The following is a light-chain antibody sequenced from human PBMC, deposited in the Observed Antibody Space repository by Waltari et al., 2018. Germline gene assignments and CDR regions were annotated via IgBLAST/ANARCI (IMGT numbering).Light chain of an antibody. J-gene: IGKJ4*01. CDR2: GAS. Sequence: DIQMTQSPSSLAASVGDRVTITCRASQGISKFLAWFRQKPGKAPESLIYGASSLQSGVPSRVSGSGSGTDFTLTISSLQPEDFASYYCQQYKTFPLTFGGGTK. CDR3: QQYKTFPLT. V-gene: IGKV1-16*01. CDR1: QGISKF.